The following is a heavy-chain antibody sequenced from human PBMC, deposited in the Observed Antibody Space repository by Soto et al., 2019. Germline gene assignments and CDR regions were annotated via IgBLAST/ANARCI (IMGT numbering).Heavy chain of an antibody. D-gene: IGHD3-3*01. V-gene: IGHV4-59*01. Sequence: QVQLQESGPGLVKPSETLSLTCTVSGGSISNYYWSWIRQPPGKGLEWIGYIYYSGSTNYNHSIQSRVSMSVDTSKSQLTLKLSSVTAADTAVYYCARDLETTFSGVVIVGVYWGRGTLFTVSS. CDR2: IYYSGST. CDR1: GGSISNYY. J-gene: IGHJ4*02. CDR3: ARDLETTFSGVVIVGVY.